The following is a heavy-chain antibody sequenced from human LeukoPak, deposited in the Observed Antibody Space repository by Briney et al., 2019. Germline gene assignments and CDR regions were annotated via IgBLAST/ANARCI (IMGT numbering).Heavy chain of an antibody. D-gene: IGHD3-22*01. J-gene: IGHJ3*02. Sequence: GGSLRLSCAASGLTFNNYDMHWVRQAPGKGLEWVAFISYDGKRKYYADSVKGRFTISRDISKHTLSPQMNSLRDEDTAVYYCRYYFGSRDNDGAFDMWGQGTLVVVSA. CDR2: ISYDGKRK. V-gene: IGHV3-30*03. CDR1: GLTFNNYD. CDR3: RYYFGSRDNDGAFDM.